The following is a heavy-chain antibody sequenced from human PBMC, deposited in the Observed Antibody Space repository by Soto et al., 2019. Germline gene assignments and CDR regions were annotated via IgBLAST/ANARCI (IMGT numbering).Heavy chain of an antibody. D-gene: IGHD3-22*01. CDR2: IYYNGST. Sequence: AETLSLTCTVSGGSISSYYWNWIRQPPGKGLEWIGYIYYNGSTNYNPSLKSRVTISVDTSKSQFSLKLSSVTAADTAVYYCARDFYDSSGYLDAFDIWGQGTMVTVSS. V-gene: IGHV4-59*01. CDR3: ARDFYDSSGYLDAFDI. J-gene: IGHJ3*02. CDR1: GGSISSYY.